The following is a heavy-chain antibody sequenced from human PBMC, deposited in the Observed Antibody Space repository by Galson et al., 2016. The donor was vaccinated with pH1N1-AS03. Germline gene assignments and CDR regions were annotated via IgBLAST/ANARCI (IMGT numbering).Heavy chain of an antibody. D-gene: IGHD2/OR15-2a*01. CDR3: ARDRYRDTSTDFYESAY. J-gene: IGHJ4*02. Sequence: SAGTFATFAVRWVRRARGQGLEWMGGVIPLSGTTNYAQRFQGRVTITADDSTGTAYMELSSLRSDDTAVYYCARDRYRDTSTDFYESAYWGQGTLVTVSS. CDR2: VIPLSGTT. CDR1: AGTFATFA. V-gene: IGHV1-69*01.